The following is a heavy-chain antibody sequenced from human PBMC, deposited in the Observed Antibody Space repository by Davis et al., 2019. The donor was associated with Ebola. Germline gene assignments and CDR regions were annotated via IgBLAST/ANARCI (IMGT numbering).Heavy chain of an antibody. J-gene: IGHJ6*02. CDR2: ISGSGGST. V-gene: IGHV3-23*01. Sequence: GESLKISCAASGFTFSSYAMSWVRQAPGKGLEWVSAISGSGGSTYYADSVKGRFTISRDNSKNTLYLQMNSLRAEDTAVYYCARGSSVLYYYYGMDVWGQGTTVTVSS. D-gene: IGHD3-16*01. CDR3: ARGSSVLYYYYGMDV. CDR1: GFTFSSYA.